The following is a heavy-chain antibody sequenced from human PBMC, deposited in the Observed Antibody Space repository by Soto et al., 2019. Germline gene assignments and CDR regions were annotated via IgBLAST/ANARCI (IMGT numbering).Heavy chain of an antibody. CDR3: ARFQLRGYDYVWGCYRTTAGVDAFDI. Sequence: QVQLQESGPGLVKPSGTLSLTCAVSGGSISSSNWWSWVRQPPGKGLEWIGEINHSGSTNYNPSLKSRVTISVDTSEKQFSLKLSSVTAADTAVYYCARFQLRGYDYVWGCYRTTAGVDAFDIWGQGTMVTVSS. V-gene: IGHV4-4*02. CDR2: INHSGST. J-gene: IGHJ3*02. CDR1: GGSISSSNW. D-gene: IGHD3-16*02.